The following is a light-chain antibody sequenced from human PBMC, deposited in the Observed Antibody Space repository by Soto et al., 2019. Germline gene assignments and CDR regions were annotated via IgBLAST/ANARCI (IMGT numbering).Light chain of an antibody. V-gene: IGLV2-8*01. CDR1: SSDVGGYNY. Sequence: QSVLTQPPSASGSPGQSVTISCTGTSSDVGGYNYVSWYQQHPGKAPKLMIYEVSKRPSGVPDRFSGSKSGNMASLTVSGLQAEDEADYYCSSDAGSLVFGGGTKLTVL. CDR3: SSDAGSLV. CDR2: EVS. J-gene: IGLJ2*01.